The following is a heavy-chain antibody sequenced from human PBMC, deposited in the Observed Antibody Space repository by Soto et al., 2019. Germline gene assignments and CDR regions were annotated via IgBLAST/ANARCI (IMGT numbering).Heavy chain of an antibody. CDR1: GDSVSSNSAA. Sequence: QTLSLTCAISGDSVSSNSAAWNWIRQSPSRGLEWLGRTYYRSKWYNDYAVSVKSRITINPDTSKNQFSLQMNSVTPEDTAVYYCARDFGCSGGSCYHLGYYYYGMDVWGQGTTVTVSS. V-gene: IGHV6-1*01. D-gene: IGHD2-15*01. CDR2: TYYRSKWYN. CDR3: ARDFGCSGGSCYHLGYYYYGMDV. J-gene: IGHJ6*02.